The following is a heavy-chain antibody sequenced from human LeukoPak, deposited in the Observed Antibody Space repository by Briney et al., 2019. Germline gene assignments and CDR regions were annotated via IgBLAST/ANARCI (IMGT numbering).Heavy chain of an antibody. CDR2: VYTSGST. J-gene: IGHJ5*02. CDR1: GGSISSGSYS. CDR3: ARFTVKDWFDP. D-gene: IGHD4-11*01. Sequence: SQTLSLTCTVSGGSISSGSYSWSWIRQPAGKGLEWIGRVYTSGSTNYNPSLKSRVTISLDTSKNQFSLKLSSVTAADTAVYYCARFTVKDWFDPWGQGTLVAVSS. V-gene: IGHV4-61*02.